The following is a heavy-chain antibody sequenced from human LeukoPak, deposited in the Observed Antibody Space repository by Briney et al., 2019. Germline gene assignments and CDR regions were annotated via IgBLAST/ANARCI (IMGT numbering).Heavy chain of an antibody. CDR1: GFTFSSYG. D-gene: IGHD3-22*01. J-gene: IGHJ4*02. CDR2: IGGTGYST. CDR3: AKVMNMIVVASIDS. V-gene: IGHV3-23*01. Sequence: HTGGSLRLSCAASGFTFSSYGMSWVRQAPGKGLEWVSAIGGTGYSTYYADSVKGRFSISRDNSKNTLYLHMDSLRAEDTAVYYCAKVMNMIVVASIDSWGQGILVTVSS.